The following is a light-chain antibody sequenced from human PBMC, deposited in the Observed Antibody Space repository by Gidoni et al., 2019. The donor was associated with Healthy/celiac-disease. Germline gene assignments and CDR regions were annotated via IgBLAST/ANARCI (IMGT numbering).Light chain of an antibody. CDR2: KAR. CDR1: ALPKQY. V-gene: IGLV3-25*03. CDR3: QSADSSGTYVV. Sequence: SYELTHPASVSVAHGQTARITCSGDALPKQYAYWYQQKPGQAPVLVIYKARERPSGIPERFSGSRSGTTVTLTISGVQAQDEADYYCQSADSSGTYVVFGGGTKLTVL. J-gene: IGLJ2*01.